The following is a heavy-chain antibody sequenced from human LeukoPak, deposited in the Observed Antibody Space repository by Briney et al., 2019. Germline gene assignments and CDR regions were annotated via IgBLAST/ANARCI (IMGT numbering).Heavy chain of an antibody. D-gene: IGHD2-21*01. CDR3: ARDPIPSSYCGGDCYSYY. CDR1: GFPFSSYS. J-gene: IGHJ4*02. Sequence: PGGSLRLSCAASGFPFSSYSMNWVPQAPGKGLEGVSSIISSSSYIYYADSVKGRFTISRDNAKNSLYLQMNSLRAEDTAVYYCARDPIPSSYCGGDCYSYYWGQGTLVTVSS. V-gene: IGHV3-21*01. CDR2: IISSSSYI.